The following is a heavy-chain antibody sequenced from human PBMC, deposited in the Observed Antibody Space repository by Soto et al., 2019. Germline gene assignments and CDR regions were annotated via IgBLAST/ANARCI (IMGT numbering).Heavy chain of an antibody. CDR2: IYYSGST. D-gene: IGHD3-9*01. J-gene: IGHJ3*02. CDR1: GGSVSSGSYY. CDR3: ARTTYYDILTGYKSDDFDI. Sequence: SETLSLTCTVSGGSVSSGSYYWSWIRQPPGKGLEWIGYIYYSGSTNYNPSLKSRVTISVDTSKNQFSLKLSSVTAADTAVYYCARTTYYDILTGYKSDDFDIWGQGTMVTVS. V-gene: IGHV4-61*01.